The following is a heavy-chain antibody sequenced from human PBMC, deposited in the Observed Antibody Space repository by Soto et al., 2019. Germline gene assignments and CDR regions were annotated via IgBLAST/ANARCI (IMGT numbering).Heavy chain of an antibody. CDR2: ISAHNGNT. V-gene: IGHV1-18*01. D-gene: IGHD1-1*01. CDR3: ARGRYGDY. J-gene: IGHJ4*02. Sequence: QVHRVQSGAEVKKPGASVKVSCKGSGYDFTTYGITWVRQAPGQGLEWMAWISAHNGNTDYAQKLQGRVTVTRDTSTSKAYMELRSLRSDDTAVYYCARGRYGDYWGQGALVTVSS. CDR1: GYDFTTYG.